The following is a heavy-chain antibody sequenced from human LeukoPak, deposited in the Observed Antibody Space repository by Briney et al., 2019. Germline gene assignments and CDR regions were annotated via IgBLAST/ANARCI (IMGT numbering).Heavy chain of an antibody. Sequence: GGSLRLSCAASGFIVSNNYMTWVRQAPGKGLECVSVIYSDGTTYYADSVKGRFTISRDNAKNSLYLQMNSLRAEDTAVYYCACKMDVWGKGTTVTISS. CDR2: IYSDGTT. J-gene: IGHJ6*04. CDR3: ACKMDV. CDR1: GFIVSNNY. D-gene: IGHD2/OR15-2a*01. V-gene: IGHV3-53*01.